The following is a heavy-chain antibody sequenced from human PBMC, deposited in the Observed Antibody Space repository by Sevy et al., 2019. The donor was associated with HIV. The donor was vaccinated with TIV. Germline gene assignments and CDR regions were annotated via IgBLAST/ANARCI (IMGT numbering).Heavy chain of an antibody. CDR2: FDPEDGET. CDR3: ATTKDYYESYVSPFDY. J-gene: IGHJ4*02. Sequence: ASVKVSCKVSGSTLSRLSMHWVRQVPGKGLEWMGSFDPEDGETIYARKFQGRVSMTEDTSTDTAYMELSSLRSEDTAVYYCATTKDYYESYVSPFDYWGQGTLVTVSS. V-gene: IGHV1-24*01. CDR1: GSTLSRLS. D-gene: IGHD3-22*01.